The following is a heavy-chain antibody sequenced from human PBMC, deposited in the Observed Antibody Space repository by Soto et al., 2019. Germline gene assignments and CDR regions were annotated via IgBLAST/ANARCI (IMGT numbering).Heavy chain of an antibody. J-gene: IGHJ3*01. D-gene: IGHD2-15*01. CDR3: GRGGAVVGHDAFDV. Sequence: QVQLVQSGAEVKNPGSSVKVSCKASGGTFSSYAISWVRQAPGQGLEWMGGIIPIFGTANYAQTFQGRVTITADESTSTSYMELSSLRSEATAVDYCGRGGAVVGHDAFDVWGQGTMVTVSS. CDR2: IIPIFGTA. V-gene: IGHV1-69*12. CDR1: GGTFSSYA.